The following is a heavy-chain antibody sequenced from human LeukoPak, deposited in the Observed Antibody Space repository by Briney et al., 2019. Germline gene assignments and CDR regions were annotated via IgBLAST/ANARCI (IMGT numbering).Heavy chain of an antibody. V-gene: IGHV3-7*01. CDR3: ARDGGVGATWEGFDY. CDR1: GFTFSSYW. D-gene: IGHD1-26*01. J-gene: IGHJ4*02. Sequence: PGGSLRLSCAASGFTFSSYWMSWVRQAPGKGLEWVANIKRDGSDQYYVDSVKGRFTISRDNAKYSLYLQMNSLRAEDTAVYYCARDGGVGATWEGFDYRGQGILVTVSS. CDR2: IKRDGSDQ.